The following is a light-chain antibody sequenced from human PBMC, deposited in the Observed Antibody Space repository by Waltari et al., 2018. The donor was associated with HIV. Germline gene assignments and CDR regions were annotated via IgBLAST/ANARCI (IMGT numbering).Light chain of an antibody. J-gene: IGLJ1*01. Sequence: QSALTQPPSPSGSPGQSVTISCTGTSRDDGGYTSVSRFQQHPGKAPQLHIYEVSQRPSGVPDRFSGSKSGNTASLTVSGVQTEDEADYYCSSYAGSNNYVFGTGTKVTVL. V-gene: IGLV2-8*01. CDR2: EVS. CDR3: SSYAGSNNYV. CDR1: SRDDGGYTS.